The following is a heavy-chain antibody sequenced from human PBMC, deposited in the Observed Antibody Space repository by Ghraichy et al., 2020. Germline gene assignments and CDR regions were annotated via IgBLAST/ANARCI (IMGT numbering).Heavy chain of an antibody. CDR3: ARGSGAGGYDWFVP. D-gene: IGHD6-25*01. J-gene: IGHJ5*02. CDR1: GYTFINHD. Sequence: ASVKVSCKASGYTFINHDINWVRQATGQGLEWMGWMNSNSGNTGYAQKVQGRVTFTRDTSISTAYMELSSLRSEDTAVYFCARGSGAGGYDWFVPWGQGTLVTVSS. V-gene: IGHV1-8*03. CDR2: MNSNSGNT.